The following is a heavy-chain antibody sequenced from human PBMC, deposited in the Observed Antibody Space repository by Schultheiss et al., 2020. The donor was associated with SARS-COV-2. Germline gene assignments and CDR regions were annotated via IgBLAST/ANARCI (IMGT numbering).Heavy chain of an antibody. V-gene: IGHV3-30*01. CDR3: ARDRLFLEWLLLEDYGMDV. J-gene: IGHJ6*02. CDR2: ISYDGSNK. Sequence: GGSLRLSCAASGFTFSSYAMHWVRQAPGKGLECVAVISYDGSNKYYADSVKGRFTISRDNSKNTLYLQMNSLRAEDTAVYYCARDRLFLEWLLLEDYGMDVWGQGTTVTVSS. D-gene: IGHD3-3*01. CDR1: GFTFSSYA.